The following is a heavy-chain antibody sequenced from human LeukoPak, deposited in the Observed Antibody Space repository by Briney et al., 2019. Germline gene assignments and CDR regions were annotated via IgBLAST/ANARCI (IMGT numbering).Heavy chain of an antibody. J-gene: IGHJ4*02. CDR1: GFTFSSYG. Sequence: GGSLRLSCAASGFTFSSYGMSWVRQAPGKGLEWVSAISGSGGSTYYADSVKGRFTISRDNSKNTLYLQMNSLRAEDTAVYYCAKGGVLRYFDWSIIDYWGQGTLVTVSS. D-gene: IGHD3-9*01. CDR3: AKGGVLRYFDWSIIDY. CDR2: ISGSGGST. V-gene: IGHV3-23*01.